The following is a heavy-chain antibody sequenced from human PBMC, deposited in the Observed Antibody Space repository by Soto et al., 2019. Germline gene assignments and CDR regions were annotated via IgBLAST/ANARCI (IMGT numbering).Heavy chain of an antibody. Sequence: SVKVSCKASGGTFSSYAISWVRQAPGQGLEWMGGIIPIFGTANYAQKFQGRVTITADESTSTAYMELSSLRSEDTAVYYCARDDFGVVRKIAYWGQGTLVTVAS. CDR3: ARDDFGVVRKIAY. CDR2: IIPIFGTA. J-gene: IGHJ4*02. D-gene: IGHD3-3*01. V-gene: IGHV1-69*13. CDR1: GGTFSSYA.